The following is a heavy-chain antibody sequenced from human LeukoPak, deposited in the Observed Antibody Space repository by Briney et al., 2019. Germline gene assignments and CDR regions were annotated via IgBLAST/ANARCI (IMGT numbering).Heavy chain of an antibody. V-gene: IGHV4-59*01. CDR2: IYYSGST. D-gene: IGHD3-22*01. CDR1: GGSISSYY. J-gene: IGHJ4*02. Sequence: SETLSLTCTVSGGSISSYYWSWVRQPPGKGLEWIGYIYYSGSTNYNPSLKSRATISVDTSKNQFSLKLSSVTAADTAVYYCAREAPSYDNSGYYYSFDYWGQGTLVTVSS. CDR3: AREAPSYDNSGYYYSFDY.